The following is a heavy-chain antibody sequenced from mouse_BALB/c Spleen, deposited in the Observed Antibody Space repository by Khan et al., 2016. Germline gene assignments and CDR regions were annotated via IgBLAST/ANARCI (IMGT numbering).Heavy chain of an antibody. J-gene: IGHJ4*01. CDR2: IYPGSGST. CDR3: ARRLVRGSAMDY. V-gene: IGHV1-77*01. D-gene: IGHD2-14*01. Sequence: QIQLVQSGPELVKPGASVKMSCKASGYTFTDYVISWVKQRTGQGLEWIGEIYPGSGSTYYNEKFKGKATLTADKSSNTAYMQLSSLTAEDSAVYFCARRLVRGSAMDYWGQGTSVTVSS. CDR1: GYTFTDYV.